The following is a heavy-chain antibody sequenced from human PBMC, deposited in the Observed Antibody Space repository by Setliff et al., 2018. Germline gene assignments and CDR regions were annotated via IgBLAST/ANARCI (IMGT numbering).Heavy chain of an antibody. V-gene: IGHV4-34*08. J-gene: IGHJ6*03. CDR1: GDLQWLL. D-gene: IGHD3-3*01. CDR3: AKMSGFFYMDV. CDR2: INHSGST. Sequence: SEDTVPHLRCLSGDLQWLLLELIRRPPGKGLEWIGAINHSGSTNSNPSLKSRVTISVDKSKNQFSLNLSSVTAADTAVYYCAKMSGFFYMDVWGKGTTVTVSS.